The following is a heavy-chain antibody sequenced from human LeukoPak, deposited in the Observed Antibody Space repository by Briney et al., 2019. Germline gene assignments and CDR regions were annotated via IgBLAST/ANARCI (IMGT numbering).Heavy chain of an antibody. V-gene: IGHV3-30*18. CDR2: ISYDGSNK. CDR3: AKDGGSGSPFDY. J-gene: IGHJ4*02. CDR1: GFTFSSYG. Sequence: QPGRSLRLSCAASGFTFSSYGMHWVRQAPGKGLEWVAVISYDGSNKYYADSVKGRFTISRDNSKNTLYLQMNSLRAEDTAVYYCAKDGGSGSPFDYWGQGTLVTVS. D-gene: IGHD1-26*01.